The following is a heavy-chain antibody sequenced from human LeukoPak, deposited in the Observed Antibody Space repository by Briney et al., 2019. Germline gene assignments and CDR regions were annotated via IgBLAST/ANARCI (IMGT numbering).Heavy chain of an antibody. Sequence: SETLSLTCTVSGDSISSYYWSWIRQPAGKGLEWIGRIYTSGSTNYNPSLKSRVTMSVDTSKNQFSLKLSSVTAADTAVYYCATQTGSRYYYGMDVWGQGTTVTVSS. V-gene: IGHV4-4*07. CDR2: IYTSGST. J-gene: IGHJ6*02. CDR1: GDSISSYY. D-gene: IGHD3-9*01. CDR3: ATQTGSRYYYGMDV.